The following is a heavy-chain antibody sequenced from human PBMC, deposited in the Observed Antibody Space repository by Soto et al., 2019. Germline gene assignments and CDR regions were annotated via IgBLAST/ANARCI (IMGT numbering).Heavy chain of an antibody. D-gene: IGHD3-22*01. V-gene: IGHV4-39*01. Sequence: PSETVSLTCTVPGSSISSSRYYWGWIRQPPGKGQEWIGSIYYSGSTYYNPCLKSRVTISVDTSKNQFSLKLSSVTAADTAVYYCARLGINQDLYYYDSSGYHDFDYWGQGTLVTVSS. CDR3: ARLGINQDLYYYDSSGYHDFDY. CDR2: IYYSGST. J-gene: IGHJ4*02. CDR1: GSSISSSRYY.